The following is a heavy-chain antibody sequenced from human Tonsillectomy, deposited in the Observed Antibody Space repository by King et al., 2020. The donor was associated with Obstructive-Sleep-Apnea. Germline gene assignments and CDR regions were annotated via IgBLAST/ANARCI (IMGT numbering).Heavy chain of an antibody. CDR1: GGTFRSYV. V-gene: IGHV1-69*01. Sequence: VQLVESGAEVKKPGSSVKVSCKASGGTFRSYVFSWVRQVPGQGLEWMGGIIPFFGPANYAQEFQGRVTITADESTSTAYMELSSLRSEDTAVYYCASPSRSSSSGAGYYYYGVDVWGQGTTVTVSS. D-gene: IGHD6-6*01. CDR3: ASPSRSSSSGAGYYYYGVDV. J-gene: IGHJ6*02. CDR2: IIPFFGPA.